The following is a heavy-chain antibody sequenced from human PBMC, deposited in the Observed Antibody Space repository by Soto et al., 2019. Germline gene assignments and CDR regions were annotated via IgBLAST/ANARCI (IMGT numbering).Heavy chain of an antibody. CDR2: ISYDGSNK. Sequence: QVQLVESGGGVVQPGRSLRLSCAASGFTFSSYAMHWVRQAPGEGLEWVAVISYDGSNKYYADSVKGRFTISRDNSKNTLYLQMNSLRAEDTAVYYCARGDYYDSSGYYKPVLDYWGQGTLVTVSS. V-gene: IGHV3-30-3*01. J-gene: IGHJ4*02. CDR3: ARGDYYDSSGYYKPVLDY. CDR1: GFTFSSYA. D-gene: IGHD3-22*01.